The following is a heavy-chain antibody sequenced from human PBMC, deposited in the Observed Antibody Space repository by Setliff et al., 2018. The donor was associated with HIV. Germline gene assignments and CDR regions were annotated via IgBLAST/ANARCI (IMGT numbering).Heavy chain of an antibody. CDR1: GGSLTSRGYY. CDR2: IFYSGIT. D-gene: IGHD3-3*01. Sequence: AETLSLTCTVSGGSLTSRGYYWGWIRQPPGKGLEWIGSIFYSGITYYNPSLKSRVTISVDTSKNQFSLNLTSVTAADTAVYYCARSKTFYDFWGGYYTHGAFKIWGPGTMVTVSS. J-gene: IGHJ3*02. CDR3: ARSKTFYDFWGGYYTHGAFKI. V-gene: IGHV4-39*01.